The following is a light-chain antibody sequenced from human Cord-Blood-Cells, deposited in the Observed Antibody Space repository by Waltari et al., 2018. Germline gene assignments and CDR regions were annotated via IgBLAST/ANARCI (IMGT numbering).Light chain of an antibody. CDR1: QSVLYSSNNKNY. CDR3: QQYYSTPPT. CDR2: WAS. J-gene: IGKJ4*01. V-gene: IGKV4-1*01. Sequence: DIVMTQSPDSLAVSLGERDPINCKSSQSVLYSSNNKNYLAWYQQKPGQPPKLLIYWASTRESGVPDRFSGSGSGTDFTLTISSLQAEDVAVYYCQQYYSTPPTFGGGTKVEIK.